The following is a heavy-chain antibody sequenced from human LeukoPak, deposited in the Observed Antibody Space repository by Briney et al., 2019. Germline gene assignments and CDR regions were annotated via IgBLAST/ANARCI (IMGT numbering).Heavy chain of an antibody. CDR2: IKQDGSEK. CDR1: GFTFSSYW. Sequence: QPEGSLRLSCAASGFTFSSYWMSWVRQAPGKGLEWVANIKQDGSEKYYVDSVKGRFTISRDNAKNSLYLQMNSLRAEDTAVYYCAREGGQQLILSYYYYYYGMDVWGQGTTVTVSS. D-gene: IGHD6-13*01. CDR3: AREGGQQLILSYYYYYYGMDV. J-gene: IGHJ6*02. V-gene: IGHV3-7*03.